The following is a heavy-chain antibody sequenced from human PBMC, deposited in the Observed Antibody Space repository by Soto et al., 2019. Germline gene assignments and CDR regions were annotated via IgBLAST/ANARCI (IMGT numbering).Heavy chain of an antibody. CDR1: GFTFSSYA. V-gene: IGHV3-30-3*01. J-gene: IGHJ6*02. D-gene: IGHD2-2*01. CDR3: ARGVKLGAAMSDSYYYYGMDV. Sequence: GGSLRLSCAASGFTFSSYAMHWVRQAPGKGLEWVAVISYDGSNKYYADSVKGRFTISRDNSKNTLYLQMNSLRAEDTAVYYCARGVKLGAAMSDSYYYYGMDVWGQGTTVTVSS. CDR2: ISYDGSNK.